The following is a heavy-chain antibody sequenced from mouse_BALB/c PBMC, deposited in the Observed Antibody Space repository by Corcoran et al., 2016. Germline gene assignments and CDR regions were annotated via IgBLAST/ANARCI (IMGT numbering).Heavy chain of an antibody. CDR3: AREVPGGNPFDY. CDR1: GYTFTSYV. J-gene: IGHJ2*01. V-gene: IGHV1S136*01. D-gene: IGHD2-1*01. Sequence: EVQLQQSGPELVKPGASVKMSCKASGYTFTSYVMHWVKQKPGQGLEWIGYIYPYNDGTKYNAKFKGKATLTSDKSSSAAYMEFSSLTSEDSAVYYCAREVPGGNPFDYWGQGTTLTVSS. CDR2: IYPYNDGT.